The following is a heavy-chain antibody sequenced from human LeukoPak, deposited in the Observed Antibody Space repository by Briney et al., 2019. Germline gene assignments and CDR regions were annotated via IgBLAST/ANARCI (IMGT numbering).Heavy chain of an antibody. D-gene: IGHD3-10*01. Sequence: SETLSLTCTVSGGSITSGGYFWGWIRQPPGKGLEWIGSIYYTGSPYYNPSLKSRVTISLDTSKNQFSLKLSSVTAADTAVYYCARGRRYGSGSYFYWGQGTLVTVSS. J-gene: IGHJ4*02. CDR2: IYYTGSP. CDR3: ARGRRYGSGSYFY. V-gene: IGHV4-39*01. CDR1: GGSITSGGYF.